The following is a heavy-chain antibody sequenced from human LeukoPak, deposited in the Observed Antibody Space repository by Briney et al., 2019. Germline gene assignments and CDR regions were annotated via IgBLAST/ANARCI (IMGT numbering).Heavy chain of an antibody. J-gene: IGHJ6*03. D-gene: IGHD3-10*01. V-gene: IGHV4-61*02. CDR1: GVSISSGSYY. CDR2: IYTSGST. Sequence: PSETLSLTCTVSGVSISSGSYYGRWIRQPAGKGLEWIGRIYTSGSTNHNPSLKSRVTISVDTSKNQFSLKLSSVTAADTAVYYCARTMVRATGYYYYYYMDVWGKGTTVTISS. CDR3: ARTMVRATGYYYYYYMDV.